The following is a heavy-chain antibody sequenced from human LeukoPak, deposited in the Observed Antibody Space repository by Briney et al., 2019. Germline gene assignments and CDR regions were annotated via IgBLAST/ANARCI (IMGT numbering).Heavy chain of an antibody. CDR3: ARETLRFLEGNYYGMDV. Sequence: PGGSLRLSCAASGFTVSSNYMSWVRQAPGKGLEWVSVIYSGGSTYYADSVKGRFTISRDNSKNTLYLQMNSLRAEDTAVYYCARETLRFLEGNYYGMDVWGQGTTVTVSS. CDR2: IYSGGST. CDR1: GFTVSSNY. J-gene: IGHJ6*02. D-gene: IGHD3-3*01. V-gene: IGHV3-66*01.